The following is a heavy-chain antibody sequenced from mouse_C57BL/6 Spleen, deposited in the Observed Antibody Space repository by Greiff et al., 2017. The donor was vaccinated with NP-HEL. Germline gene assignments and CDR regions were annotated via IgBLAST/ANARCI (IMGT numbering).Heavy chain of an antibody. J-gene: IGHJ4*01. CDR2: IYPGDGDT. D-gene: IGHD1-1*01. CDR1: GYAFSSSW. V-gene: IGHV1-82*01. CDR3: ARGLYYGSSYHAMDH. Sequence: QVQLQQSGPELVKPGASVKISCKASGYAFSSSWMNWVKQRPGKGLEWIGRIYPGDGDTNYNGKFKGKATLTADKCSSTAYMQLSSLTSEDSAVYFCARGLYYGSSYHAMDHWGQGTSVTVSS.